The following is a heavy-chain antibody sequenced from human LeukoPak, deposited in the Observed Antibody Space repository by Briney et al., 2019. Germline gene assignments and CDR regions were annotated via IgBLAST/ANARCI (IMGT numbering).Heavy chain of an antibody. CDR1: GFIVTDNY. Sequence: GGSLRLSCAASGFIVTDNYMSWVRQAPGKGLEWVSAIYGGDRTDYADSVKGRFTISRDNAKNSQYLPMNSLRAKDTAVYYCARPRKWIDYWGQGTLVTVSS. J-gene: IGHJ4*02. CDR3: ARPRKWIDY. V-gene: IGHV3-53*01. CDR2: IYGGDRT. D-gene: IGHD2-8*01.